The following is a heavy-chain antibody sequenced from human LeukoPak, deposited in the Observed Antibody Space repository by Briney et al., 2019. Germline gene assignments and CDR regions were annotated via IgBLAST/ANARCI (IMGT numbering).Heavy chain of an antibody. J-gene: IGHJ5*02. D-gene: IGHD2-2*01. Sequence: ASVTVSCKASGYTFTSYDINWVRQATGQGLEWMGWMNPNSGNTGYAQKFQGRVTMTRNTSISTAYMELSSLRSEDTAVYYCARDQTGLNWFDPWGQGTLVTVSS. CDR3: ARDQTGLNWFDP. V-gene: IGHV1-8*01. CDR2: MNPNSGNT. CDR1: GYTFTSYD.